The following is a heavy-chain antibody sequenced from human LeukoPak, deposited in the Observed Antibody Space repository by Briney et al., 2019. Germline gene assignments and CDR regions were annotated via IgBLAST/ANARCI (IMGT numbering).Heavy chain of an antibody. Sequence: SETLSLTCTVSGGSISSSSYYWGWIRQPPGKGLEWIGSIYYSGSTYYNPSLKSRVTISVDTSKNQFSLKLSSVTAADTAVYYCARRAYSSPPFDYWGQGTLVTVSS. D-gene: IGHD6-19*01. CDR3: ARRAYSSPPFDY. V-gene: IGHV4-39*01. CDR2: IYYSGST. CDR1: GGSISSSSYY. J-gene: IGHJ4*02.